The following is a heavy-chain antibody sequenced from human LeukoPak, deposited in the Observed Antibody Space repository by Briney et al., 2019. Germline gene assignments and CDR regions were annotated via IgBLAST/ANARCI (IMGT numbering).Heavy chain of an antibody. CDR1: GGSISSSSYY. D-gene: IGHD6-19*01. J-gene: IGHJ4*02. Sequence: SETLSLTCTVSGGSISSSSYYWGWIRQPPGKGLEWIASIYYSGSTYYNPSLKSRVTISVDTPKNQFSLKLSSVTAADTAVYSCARQVVTSGWYVDYLDYWGQGTLVTVSS. CDR2: IYYSGST. V-gene: IGHV4-39*01. CDR3: ARQVVTSGWYVDYLDY.